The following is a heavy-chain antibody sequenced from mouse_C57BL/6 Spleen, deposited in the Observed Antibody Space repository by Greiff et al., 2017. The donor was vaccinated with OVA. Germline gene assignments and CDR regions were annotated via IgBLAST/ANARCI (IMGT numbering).Heavy chain of an antibody. CDR3: ARQELRGYFDV. CDR1: GYAFTNYL. V-gene: IGHV1-54*01. D-gene: IGHD1-1*01. Sequence: QVQLQQSGAELVRPGTSVKLSCKASGYAFTNYLIEWVKQRPGQGLEWIGVINPGSGGTNYNEKFKGKATLTADKSSSTAYMQLSSLTSEDSAVYFCARQELRGYFDVWGTGTTVTVSS. J-gene: IGHJ1*03. CDR2: INPGSGGT.